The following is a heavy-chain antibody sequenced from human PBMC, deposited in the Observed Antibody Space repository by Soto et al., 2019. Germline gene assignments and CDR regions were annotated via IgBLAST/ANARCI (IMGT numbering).Heavy chain of an antibody. CDR1: GGSISSYY. Sequence: PSETLSLTCTVSGGSISSYYWSWIRPTPGKGLEWIGYIYYSASTNYSPSLKSRVTISVDTSKNQFSLNLSSVTAADTAVYYCARHLPYCGGDCYSLDYWGQGTLVTVSS. V-gene: IGHV4-59*08. J-gene: IGHJ4*02. D-gene: IGHD2-21*02. CDR2: IYYSAST. CDR3: ARHLPYCGGDCYSLDY.